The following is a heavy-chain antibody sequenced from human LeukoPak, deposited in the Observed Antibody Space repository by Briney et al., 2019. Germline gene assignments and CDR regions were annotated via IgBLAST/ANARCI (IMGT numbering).Heavy chain of an antibody. CDR1: GFTFSSYS. CDR3: VKGGGERDRIFEY. J-gene: IGHJ4*02. V-gene: IGHV3-21*01. D-gene: IGHD2-15*01. Sequence: GGSLRLSCAASGFTFSSYSMNWVRQAPGKGLEWVSSISSSSSYIYYADSVKGRFTVSRDNSKNTLYLQMNRLRVEEAAVYYCVKGGGERDRIFEYWGQGTPVTVSS. CDR2: ISSSSSYI.